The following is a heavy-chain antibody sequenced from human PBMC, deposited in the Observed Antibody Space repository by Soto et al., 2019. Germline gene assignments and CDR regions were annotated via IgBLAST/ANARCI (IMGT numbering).Heavy chain of an antibody. CDR1: GYTFIDHY. Sequence: ASVQGSCKASGYTFIDHYVHWMRQAPGQGLEWMGWINPRNGDTKYAQKFQGRITMTRDTSISTHYVELSRLRSDDTALYYCARGSTDSYPGSRIFDFWGRGTLVTVYS. J-gene: IGHJ4*02. CDR3: ARGSTDSYPGSRIFDF. CDR2: INPRNGDT. D-gene: IGHD3-10*01. V-gene: IGHV1-2*02.